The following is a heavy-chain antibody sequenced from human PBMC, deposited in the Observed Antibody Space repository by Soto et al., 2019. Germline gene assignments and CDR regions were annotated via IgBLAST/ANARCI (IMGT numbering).Heavy chain of an antibody. V-gene: IGHV3-30*18. CDR3: AKDDSSGYGDY. Sequence: QVQLVESGGGVVQPGRSLRLSCAASGFTFSSYGMHWVRQAPGKGLEWVAVISYDGSNKYYADSVKGRFTISRDNSKNTLYLQMNSLRAEDTAVYYCAKDDSSGYGDYWGQGTLVTVSS. CDR1: GFTFSSYG. CDR2: ISYDGSNK. J-gene: IGHJ4*02. D-gene: IGHD3-22*01.